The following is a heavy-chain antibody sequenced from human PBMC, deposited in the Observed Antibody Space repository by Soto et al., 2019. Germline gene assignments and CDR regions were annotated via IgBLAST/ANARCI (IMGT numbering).Heavy chain of an antibody. CDR3: NRGHPRGAS. CDR1: GFTLSDHY. J-gene: IGHJ5*02. D-gene: IGHD3-10*01. Sequence: EVQLVESGGGLVQPGGSLRLSCAASGFTLSDHYIDWVRQAPGKGLEWVGRTEDKGSRDNTEYAESVKGRFTISRDDSKNSVYLQMNSLKVEDTDVYYCNRGHPRGASWGKGTLVTVSS. V-gene: IGHV3-72*01. CDR2: TEDKGSRDNT.